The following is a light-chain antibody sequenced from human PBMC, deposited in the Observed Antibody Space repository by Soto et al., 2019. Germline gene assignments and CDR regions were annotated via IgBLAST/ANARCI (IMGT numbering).Light chain of an antibody. V-gene: IGLV2-8*01. Sequence: QSVLTQPPSASGSPGQSVTISCTGTSSDVGGYNYVSWYQQHPGKVPKLMIYEVNKRPSGVPDRFSGSKSGNMASLTVSGLQAENEADYYCTSYAGRNNVVFGGGTKLTVL. CDR2: EVN. J-gene: IGLJ2*01. CDR3: TSYAGRNNVV. CDR1: SSDVGGYNY.